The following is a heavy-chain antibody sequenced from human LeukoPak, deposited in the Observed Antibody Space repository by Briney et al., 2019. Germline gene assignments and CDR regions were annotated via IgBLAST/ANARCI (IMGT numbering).Heavy chain of an antibody. CDR3: ARTGYYYDSSGQYYFDY. J-gene: IGHJ4*02. Sequence: GGSVKVSCKASGYTFTGYYMHWVRQAPGQGLEWMGWINPNSGGTNYAQKFQGRVTMTRDTSISTAYMELSRLRSDDTAVYCCARTGYYYDSSGQYYFDYWGQGTLVTVSS. V-gene: IGHV1-2*02. CDR1: GYTFTGYY. CDR2: INPNSGGT. D-gene: IGHD3-22*01.